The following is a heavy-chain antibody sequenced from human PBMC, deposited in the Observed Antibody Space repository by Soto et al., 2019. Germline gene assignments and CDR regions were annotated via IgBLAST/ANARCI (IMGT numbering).Heavy chain of an antibody. Sequence: GGSLRLSCAASGFTFSSYAMSWVRQAPGKGLEWVSAISGSGGSTDSVDSVKGRFTISRDNSKNTLFLQMNSLRAEDTAVYYCARDPAPVGYRGLDVWGQGTTVTVSS. V-gene: IGHV3-23*01. CDR2: ISGSGGST. CDR3: ARDPAPVGYRGLDV. J-gene: IGHJ6*01. D-gene: IGHD5-12*01. CDR1: GFTFSSYA.